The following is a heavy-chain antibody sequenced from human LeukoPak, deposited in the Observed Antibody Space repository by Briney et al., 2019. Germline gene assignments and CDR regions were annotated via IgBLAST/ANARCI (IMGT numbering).Heavy chain of an antibody. J-gene: IGHJ4*02. D-gene: IGHD1-26*01. CDR1: EFTFSSYA. V-gene: IGHV3-30-3*01. CDR2: ISYDGSNK. CDR3: ARDSVGATNYFDY. Sequence: PGGSLRLSCAASEFTFSSYAIHWVRQAPGKGLEWVAVISYDGSNKYYADSVKGRFTISRDNSKNTLYLQMNSLRAGDTAVYYCARDSVGATNYFDYWGQGTLVTVSS.